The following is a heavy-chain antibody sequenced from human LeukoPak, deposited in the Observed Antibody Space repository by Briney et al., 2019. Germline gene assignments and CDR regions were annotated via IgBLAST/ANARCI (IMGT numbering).Heavy chain of an antibody. J-gene: IGHJ6*02. CDR3: AGEQLLPDYYYYGMDV. D-gene: IGHD6-6*01. V-gene: IGHV3-66*02. CDR2: IYSGGST. CDR1: GFTVSSNY. Sequence: GGSLRLSCATSGFTVSSNYMSWVRQAPGKGLEWVSVIYSGGSTYYADSVKGRFTTSRDNSKNTLYLQMNSLRAEDTAVYYCAGEQLLPDYYYYGMDVWGQGTTVTVSS.